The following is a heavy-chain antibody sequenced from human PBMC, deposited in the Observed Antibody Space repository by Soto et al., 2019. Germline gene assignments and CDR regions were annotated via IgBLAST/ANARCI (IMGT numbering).Heavy chain of an antibody. J-gene: IGHJ4*02. CDR1: GGSISNFY. Sequence: SSETLSLTCTVSGGSISNFYWSWIRQPPGKGLEWIGYIYYSGTTSYNPSLNSRVTISVDTSKNQFSLKLSSVTAADTAVYYCARASTTVTTLDYWGQGTLVTVSS. D-gene: IGHD4-17*01. CDR3: ARASTTVTTLDY. V-gene: IGHV4-59*01. CDR2: IYYSGTT.